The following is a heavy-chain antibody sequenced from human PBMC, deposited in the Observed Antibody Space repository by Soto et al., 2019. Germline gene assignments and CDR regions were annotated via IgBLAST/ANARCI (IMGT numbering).Heavy chain of an antibody. CDR1: GGSISGYY. CDR3: VRVGAVATNGGYFDY. J-gene: IGHJ4*02. Sequence: PSETLSLTCNVSGGSISGYYWSWIRQPAGKGLEWIGRIYSSGSTAYSPSLRSRLTMSVDTSKNHFSLRVTSVTAADTAVYYCVRVGAVATNGGYFDYWGQGTLVTVSS. V-gene: IGHV4-4*07. D-gene: IGHD6-19*01. CDR2: IYSSGST.